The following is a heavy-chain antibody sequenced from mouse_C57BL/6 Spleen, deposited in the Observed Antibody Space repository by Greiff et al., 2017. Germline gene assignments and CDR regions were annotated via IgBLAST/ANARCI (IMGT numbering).Heavy chain of an antibody. Sequence: EVQLVESGGGLVKPGGSLKLSCAASGFTFSDYGMHWVRQAPEKGLEWVAYISSGSSTIYYADTVKGPVTISRDNAKNTLFLQMTSLRSEDTAMYYCARGYYGSGYYFDYWGQGTTLTVSS. CDR1: GFTFSDYG. CDR2: ISSGSSTI. V-gene: IGHV5-17*01. CDR3: ARGYYGSGYYFDY. J-gene: IGHJ2*01. D-gene: IGHD1-1*01.